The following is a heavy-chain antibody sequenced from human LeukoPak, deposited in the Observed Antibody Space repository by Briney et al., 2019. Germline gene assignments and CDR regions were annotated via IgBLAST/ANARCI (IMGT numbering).Heavy chain of an antibody. CDR1: GDRLTTYW. D-gene: IGHD5-24*01. J-gene: IGHJ6*03. CDR3: AESSPLIWGRDGRPSYYFYMGV. Sequence: GESLKISCQGSGDRLTTYWIAWVRQMPGKGLEWMGIIYPGDSDTKYSPSFQGQVTISADKSINTAYLQWSSLKASDTAIYYCAESSPLIWGRDGRPSYYFYMGVWGKGTTVTVSS. CDR2: IYPGDSDT. V-gene: IGHV5-51*01.